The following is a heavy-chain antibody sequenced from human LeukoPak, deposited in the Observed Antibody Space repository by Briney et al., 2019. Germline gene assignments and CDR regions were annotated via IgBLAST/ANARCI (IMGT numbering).Heavy chain of an antibody. CDR3: ATEGIAAAGTCFDY. Sequence: SETLSLTCTVSGGSISSYYWSWIRQPPGKGLEWIGYIYYSGSTNYNPSLKSRVTISVDTSKNQFSLKLSSVTAADTAVYYCATEGIAAAGTCFDYWGQGTLVTVSS. CDR1: GGSISSYY. CDR2: IYYSGST. V-gene: IGHV4-59*01. D-gene: IGHD6-13*01. J-gene: IGHJ4*02.